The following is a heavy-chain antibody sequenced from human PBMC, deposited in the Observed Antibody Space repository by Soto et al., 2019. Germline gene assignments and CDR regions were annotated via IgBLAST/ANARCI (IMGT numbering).Heavy chain of an antibody. CDR3: AKDLGATSAYFDL. D-gene: IGHD1-26*01. V-gene: IGHV3-30*18. CDR1: GFTFSSYG. CDR2: ISFDGSNK. Sequence: QVQLVESGGGVVQPGRSLRLSCAASGFTFSSYGMHWVRQAPGKGLEWVAVISFDGSNKYYADSVKGRFTISRDNSRNTLYLQMNSLRAEDTAVHYCAKDLGATSAYFDLWGRGTLVTVSS. J-gene: IGHJ2*01.